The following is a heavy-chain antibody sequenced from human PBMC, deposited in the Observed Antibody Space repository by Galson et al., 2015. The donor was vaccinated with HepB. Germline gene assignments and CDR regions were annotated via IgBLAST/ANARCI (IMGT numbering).Heavy chain of an antibody. Sequence: SLRLSCAASGFTFSSYSMNWVRQAPGKGLEWVSYISSSSSTIYYADSVKGRFTISRDNAKNSLYLQMNSLRDEDTAVYYCARGHYYYYGMDVWGQGTTVTVSS. CDR3: ARGHYYYYGMDV. V-gene: IGHV3-48*02. CDR1: GFTFSSYS. CDR2: ISSSSSTI. J-gene: IGHJ6*02.